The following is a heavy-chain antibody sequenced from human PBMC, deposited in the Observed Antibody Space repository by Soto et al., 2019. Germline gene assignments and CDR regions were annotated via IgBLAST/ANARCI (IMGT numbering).Heavy chain of an antibody. Sequence: PSKHLANTSTVYCRHISRGGYYWSAIRQPTGKGLEWIGYIYYSGSTYYNPSLKSRVTISVDTSKNQFSLKLSSVTAADTAGYAFVRHTRVQAFGDWGEGHLVTV. CDR3: VRHTRVQAFGD. CDR1: CRHISRGGYY. V-gene: IGHV4-31*03. CDR2: IYYSGST. D-gene: IGHD2-2*01. J-gene: IGHJ4*02.